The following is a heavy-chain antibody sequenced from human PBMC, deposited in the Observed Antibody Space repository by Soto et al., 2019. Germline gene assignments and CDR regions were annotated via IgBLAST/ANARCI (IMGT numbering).Heavy chain of an antibody. J-gene: IGHJ5*02. CDR3: ARRVQTNTVITQDNWFAP. D-gene: IGHD3-10*01. CDR2: IFYSGTT. CDR1: CGSIRSSSFY. V-gene: IGHV4-39*01. Sequence: GTLSLPRPVPCGSIRSSSFYWGWVRQPPGEGLESIGSIFYSGTTYYNPSLKSRVTISVDTSKNQFSLKLSSVTAADTAVYYCARRVQTNTVITQDNWFAPWGQGTRVTVSS.